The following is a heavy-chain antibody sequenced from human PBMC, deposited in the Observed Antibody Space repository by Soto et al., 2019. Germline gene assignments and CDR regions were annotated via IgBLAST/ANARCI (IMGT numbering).Heavy chain of an antibody. CDR2: IYSGGST. CDR3: ARSYDSSGYYQYYYYYYGMDV. V-gene: IGHV3-53*01. D-gene: IGHD3-22*01. Sequence: GGSLRLSCAASGFTVSSNYMRWVRQAPGKGLEWVSVIYSGGSTYYADSVKGRFTISRDNSKNTLYLQMNSLRAEDTAVYYCARSYDSSGYYQYYYYYYGMDVWGQGTTVTVSS. CDR1: GFTVSSNY. J-gene: IGHJ6*02.